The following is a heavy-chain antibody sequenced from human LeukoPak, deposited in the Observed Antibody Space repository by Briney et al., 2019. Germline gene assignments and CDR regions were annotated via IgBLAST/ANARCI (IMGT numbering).Heavy chain of an antibody. D-gene: IGHD3-3*01. CDR1: GFTSGSYW. Sequence: HPGGSLRLSCAASGFTSGSYWMHWVRQAPGKGPEWVARIDDDGTDTHYAVSVKGRFTISRDNAKNTLYLQMNSLRGEDTAVYYCARGMLSSAGYYWYYYMDVWGKGAMVTVSS. J-gene: IGHJ6*03. V-gene: IGHV3-74*01. CDR2: IDDDGTDT. CDR3: ARGMLSSAGYYWYYYMDV.